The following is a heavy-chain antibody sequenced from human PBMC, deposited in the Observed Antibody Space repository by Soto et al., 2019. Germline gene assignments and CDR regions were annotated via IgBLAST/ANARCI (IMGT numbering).Heavy chain of an antibody. CDR2: IKNKANSYTT. CDR3: TRVRLGSRRSSDY. CDR1: GFTFSDHY. D-gene: IGHD6-13*01. Sequence: EVQLVESGGGLVQPEGSLRLSCAASGFTFSDHYMDWVRQAPGKGLEWVGRIKNKANSYTTEYAAPVKGSFIISRNDSKNSVFMQMNRVKNDDTAVYYCTRVRLGSRRSSDYWGQGILGTFSS. J-gene: IGHJ4*02. V-gene: IGHV3-72*01.